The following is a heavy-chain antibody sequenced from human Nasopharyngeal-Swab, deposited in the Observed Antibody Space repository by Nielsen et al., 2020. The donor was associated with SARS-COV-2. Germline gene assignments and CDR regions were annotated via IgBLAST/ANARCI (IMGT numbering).Heavy chain of an antibody. D-gene: IGHD6-13*01. CDR1: GFTFSAYR. J-gene: IGHJ6*03. CDR2: INSLSTYI. V-gene: IGHV3-21*01. Sequence: GESLKISCAASGFTFSAYRMNWVRQAPGKGLEWVSSINSLSTYIHYVDLVKGRFTISRDNAKSSLYLQMNSLRAEDTAVYYCARGGRGEAAGIGPRQGLNYYYMDVWGKGTTVTVSS. CDR3: ARGGRGEAAGIGPRQGLNYYYMDV.